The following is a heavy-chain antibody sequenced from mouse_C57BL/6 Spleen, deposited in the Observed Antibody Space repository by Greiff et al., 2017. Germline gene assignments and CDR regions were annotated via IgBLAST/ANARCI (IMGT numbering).Heavy chain of an antibody. CDR1: GFSLTRYG. D-gene: IGHD5-5*01. J-gene: IGHJ4*01. Sequence: QVQLKESGPGLVAPSQSLSITCTVSGFSLTRYGVHWVCQPPGKGLEWLVVIWSDGSTTYNSAPKSRLSISKDNSKSQVFLKMNSLQTDDTAMYYCAKHLPEGAMDYWGQGTSVTGSS. CDR2: IWSDGST. V-gene: IGHV2-6-1*01. CDR3: AKHLPEGAMDY.